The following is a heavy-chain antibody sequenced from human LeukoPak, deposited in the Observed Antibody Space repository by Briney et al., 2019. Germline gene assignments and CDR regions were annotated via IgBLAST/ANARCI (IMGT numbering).Heavy chain of an antibody. CDR2: INHSGYT. D-gene: IGHD6-19*01. Sequence: PSETLSLTCTVSGGSISTFYWSWFRQPPGKRLEWIGYINHSGYTDYNPSLKSRVSMSVDTSKNQFSLKLSSVTAADTAVYYCARLVAGTGEYYFDYWGQGTLVTVSS. CDR3: ARLVAGTGEYYFDY. CDR1: GGSISTFY. J-gene: IGHJ4*02. V-gene: IGHV4-59*01.